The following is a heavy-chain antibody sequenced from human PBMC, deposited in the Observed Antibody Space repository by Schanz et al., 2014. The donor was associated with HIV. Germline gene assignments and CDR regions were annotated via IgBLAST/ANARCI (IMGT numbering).Heavy chain of an antibody. J-gene: IGHJ4*02. Sequence: DVQLVESGGSLVQPGGSLRLSCAASGFTFSNFAMSWVRQAPGKGLEWVSSISGSGVSTFYAGSVKGRFAISRDKSKNTLYLQMNSLRVEDTAVYYCGKMARSVAANTNFDYWGQGTLVTVSS. CDR1: GFTFSNFA. CDR2: ISGSGVST. D-gene: IGHD6-19*01. V-gene: IGHV3-23*04. CDR3: GKMARSVAANTNFDY.